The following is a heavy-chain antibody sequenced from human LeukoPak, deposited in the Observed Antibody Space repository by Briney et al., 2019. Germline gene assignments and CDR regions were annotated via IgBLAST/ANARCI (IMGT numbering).Heavy chain of an antibody. CDR3: AGVSPMTDGAFDL. CDR1: GFMFGNHG. CDR2: IGPSGVTR. D-gene: IGHD2-21*02. V-gene: IGHV3-48*04. Sequence: PGGSLRLSCEGSGFMFGNHGLIWARQVPGKGLDWLSFIGPSGVTRLYANSVKGRFTISRDNAENSVFLQMNSLRVEDTAVYYCAGVSPMTDGAFDLWGQGVMVTVSS. J-gene: IGHJ3*01.